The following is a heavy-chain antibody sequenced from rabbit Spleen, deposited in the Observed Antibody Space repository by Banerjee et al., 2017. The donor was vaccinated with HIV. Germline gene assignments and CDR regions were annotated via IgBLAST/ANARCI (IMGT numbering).Heavy chain of an antibody. D-gene: IGHD3-1*01. CDR1: GFDFSSNA. CDR3: VIDPYGLRGGGGVL. V-gene: IGHV1S45*01. J-gene: IGHJ4*01. Sequence: QEQLVESGGDLVKPGASLTLTCKASGFDFSSNAMCWVRQAPGKGLEWIGCIYAGSSGSTIYASWVNGRFTISKTSSTTVTLQMTSLTAADTATYFSVIDPYGLRGGGGVLWGPGTLVTVS. CDR2: IYAGSSGST.